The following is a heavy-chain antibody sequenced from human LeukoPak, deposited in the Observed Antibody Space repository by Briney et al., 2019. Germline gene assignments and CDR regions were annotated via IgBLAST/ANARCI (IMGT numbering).Heavy chain of an antibody. Sequence: GGSLRLSCAASGFTFSSYWMSWVRQAPGKGLEWVANIKDDGSEKYYVDSVKGRFTISRDNAKNSLYLQMNSLRVEDTAVYYCARKSGYEGFDYWDQGTLVTVSS. J-gene: IGHJ4*02. V-gene: IGHV3-7*04. CDR2: IKDDGSEK. CDR1: GFTFSSYW. D-gene: IGHD5-12*01. CDR3: ARKSGYEGFDY.